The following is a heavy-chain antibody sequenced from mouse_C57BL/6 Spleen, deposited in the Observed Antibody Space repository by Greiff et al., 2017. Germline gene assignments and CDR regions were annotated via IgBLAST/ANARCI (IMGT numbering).Heavy chain of an antibody. CDR3: ARTGLLRYWYFDV. CDR2: IDPEDGET. CDR1: GFNIKDYY. J-gene: IGHJ1*03. Sequence: VQLKESGAELVKPGASVKLSCTASGFNIKDYYMHWVKQRTEQGLEWIGRIDPEDGETKYAPKFQGKATITADPSSKTAYRQLRSLTSEDTAVYYCARTGLLRYWYFDVRGTGTTVTVSS. D-gene: IGHD1-1*01. V-gene: IGHV14-2*01.